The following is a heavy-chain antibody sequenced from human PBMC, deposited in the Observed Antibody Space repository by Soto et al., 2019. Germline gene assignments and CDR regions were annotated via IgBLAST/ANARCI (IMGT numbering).Heavy chain of an antibody. CDR2: IDWDDDK. Sequence: ESGPTLVNPTQTLTLTCTFSGFSLTTSGMCVSWIRQPPGKALEWLALIDWDDDKYYSTSLKTRLTISKDTSKNQVVLTLTNMDPVDTATYYCARTRYYDSSGFFDYWGQGTLVTVSS. CDR1: GFSLTTSGMC. J-gene: IGHJ4*02. CDR3: ARTRYYDSSGFFDY. D-gene: IGHD3-22*01. V-gene: IGHV2-70*01.